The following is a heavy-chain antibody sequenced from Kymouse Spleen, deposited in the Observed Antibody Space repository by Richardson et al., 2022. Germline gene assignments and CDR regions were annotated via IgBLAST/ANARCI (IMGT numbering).Heavy chain of an antibody. D-gene: IGHD6-19*01. CDR3: ARDGRSGWYYFDY. J-gene: IGHJ4*02. Sequence: EVQLVESGGGLVQPGGSLRLSCAASGFTFSSYWMSWVRQAPGKGLEWVANIKQDGSEKYYVDSVKGRFTISRDNAKNSLYLQMNSLRAEDTAVYYCARDGRSGWYYFDYWGQGTLVTVSS. CDR1: GFTFSSYW. CDR2: IKQDGSEK. V-gene: IGHV3-7*01.